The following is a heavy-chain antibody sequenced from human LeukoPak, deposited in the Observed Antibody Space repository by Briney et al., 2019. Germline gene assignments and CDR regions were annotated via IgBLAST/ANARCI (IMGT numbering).Heavy chain of an antibody. CDR2: INHSGST. Sequence: SETLSLTCAVYGGSFSGYYWSWIRQPPGKGLEWIGEINHSGSTNYNPSLKSRVTISVDTSKNQFSLKLSSVTAADTAVYYCARHSRRSHPPMATRRAYFDYWGQGTLVTVSS. CDR1: GGSFSGYY. CDR3: ARHSRRSHPPMATRRAYFDY. V-gene: IGHV4-34*01. D-gene: IGHD5-24*01. J-gene: IGHJ4*02.